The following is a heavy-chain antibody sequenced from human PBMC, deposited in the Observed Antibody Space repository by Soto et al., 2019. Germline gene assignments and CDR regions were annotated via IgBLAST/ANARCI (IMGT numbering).Heavy chain of an antibody. V-gene: IGHV3-23*01. J-gene: IGHJ4*02. CDR2: ISGSGGSP. Sequence: GGSMRLSCTAAGFSISTYTRSWVRQTTGKGLEWVSAISGSGGSPSYADSVQGRFTISRDNPKKTLYLQMNSLRAEDTAVYYCAKARCTTSNCYVPDYWGQGTLVTVSS. D-gene: IGHD2-8*01. CDR1: GFSISTYT. CDR3: AKARCTTSNCYVPDY.